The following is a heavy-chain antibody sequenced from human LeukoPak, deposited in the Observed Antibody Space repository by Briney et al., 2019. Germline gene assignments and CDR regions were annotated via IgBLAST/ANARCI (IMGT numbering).Heavy chain of an antibody. V-gene: IGHV3-33*08. D-gene: IGHD7-27*01. CDR2: IWYDGSNK. CDR3: ARQSGLTGPYYYYGMDV. Sequence: PGGSLRLSCAASGFTFSSYAMHWVRQAPGKGLEWVAVIWYDGSNKYYADSVKGRFTISRDNSKNTLYLQMNSLRAEDTAVYYCARQSGLTGPYYYYGMDVWGQGTTVTVSS. J-gene: IGHJ6*02. CDR1: GFTFSSYA.